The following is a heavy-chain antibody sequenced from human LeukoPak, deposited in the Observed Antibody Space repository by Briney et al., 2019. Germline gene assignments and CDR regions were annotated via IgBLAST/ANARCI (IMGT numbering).Heavy chain of an antibody. CDR2: XSPGNGNT. CDR3: ARCDYYGSGTYYNVGHLYNMDV. D-gene: IGHD3-10*01. CDR1: A. V-gene: IGHV1-3*01. J-gene: IGHJ6*04. Sequence: ALXWXRQAPXQTXECMGWXSPGNGNTEYSQKLQDRVTITRDTSANTAYMELSSLRSEDTAVYYCARCDYYGSGTYYNVGHLYNMDVWGKGTTVTVSS.